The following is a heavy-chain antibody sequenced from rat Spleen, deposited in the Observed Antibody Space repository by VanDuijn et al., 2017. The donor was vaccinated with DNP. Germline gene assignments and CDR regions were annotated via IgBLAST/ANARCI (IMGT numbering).Heavy chain of an antibody. J-gene: IGHJ4*01. V-gene: IGHV5-58*01. CDR1: GFTFSGYW. CDR2: INTDGDST. CDR3: TTELRVPMDA. Sequence: EVQIVETGGGLVQPGRSLKVSCVASGFTFSGYWMYWLRQAPGKGLEWVASINTDGDSTYYLESVKGRFTISRDNAKSTLYLQMDSLRSEDTATYYCTTELRVPMDAWGQGTSVTVSS. D-gene: IGHD1-11*01.